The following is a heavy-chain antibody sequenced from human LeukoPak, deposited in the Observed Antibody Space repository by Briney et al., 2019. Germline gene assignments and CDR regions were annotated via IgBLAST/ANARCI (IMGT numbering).Heavy chain of an antibody. V-gene: IGHV1-18*01. Sequence: GASVKVSCKASGYTFTNYGMTWVRQAPGQGLEWMGWISAYNGNTNYAQKLQGRVTMTTDTSTSTAYMELRSLRSDDTAVYYCARDLEVVIVAVTAPSDAFDIWGQGTMVTVSS. D-gene: IGHD2-21*02. CDR3: ARDLEVVIVAVTAPSDAFDI. CDR2: ISAYNGNT. CDR1: GYTFTNYG. J-gene: IGHJ3*02.